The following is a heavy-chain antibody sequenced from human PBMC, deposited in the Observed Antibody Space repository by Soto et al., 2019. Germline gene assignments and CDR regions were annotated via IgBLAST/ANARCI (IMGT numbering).Heavy chain of an antibody. Sequence: SETLSLTCAVYGGSFSGYYWSWIRQPPGKGLEWIGEINHSGSTNYNPSLKSRVTISVDTSKNQFSLKLSSVTAADTAVYYCARRYSSGWFQSGMDVWGQGTTVTVYS. D-gene: IGHD6-19*01. CDR3: ARRYSSGWFQSGMDV. CDR2: INHSGST. J-gene: IGHJ6*02. V-gene: IGHV4-34*01. CDR1: GGSFSGYY.